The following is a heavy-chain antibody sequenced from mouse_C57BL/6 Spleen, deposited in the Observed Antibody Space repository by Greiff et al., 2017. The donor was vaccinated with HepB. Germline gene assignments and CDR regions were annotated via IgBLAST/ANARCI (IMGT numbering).Heavy chain of an antibody. J-gene: IGHJ4*01. V-gene: IGHV5-9-1*02. Sequence: EVQRVESGEGLVKPGGSLKLSCAASGFTFSSYAMSWVRQTPEKRLEWVAYISSGGDYIYYADTVKGRFTISRDNARNTLYLQMSSLKSEDTAMYYCTRGTGPDGYYAMDYWGQGTSVTVSS. CDR2: ISSGGDYI. CDR1: GFTFSSYA. CDR3: TRGTGPDGYYAMDY. D-gene: IGHD2-3*01.